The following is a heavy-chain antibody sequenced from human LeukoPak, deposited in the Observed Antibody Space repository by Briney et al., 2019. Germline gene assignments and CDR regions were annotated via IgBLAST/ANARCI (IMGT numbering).Heavy chain of an antibody. CDR1: GFTFSSYS. Sequence: PGGSLRLSCAASGFTFSSYSMNWVRQAPGKGLEWVSSINSSSNYIYYADSVKGRFTISRDNAKNSLYLQMNSLRAEDTAVYYCARDRQWLGTMYYFDYWGQGTLVTVSS. J-gene: IGHJ4*02. D-gene: IGHD6-19*01. CDR2: INSSSNYI. V-gene: IGHV3-21*01. CDR3: ARDRQWLGTMYYFDY.